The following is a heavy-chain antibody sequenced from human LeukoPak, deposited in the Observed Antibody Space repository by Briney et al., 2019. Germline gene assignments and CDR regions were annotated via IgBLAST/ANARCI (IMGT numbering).Heavy chain of an antibody. CDR3: ARTKPLDPFDF. V-gene: IGHV4-61*08. Sequence: PSETLSLTCAVSGGSISSGGYYWSWIRQPPGKGLEWIGYIYYSGNTYYNPSLKSRVTISVDTSKNQFSLKVNSVTAADTAVYYCARTKPLDPFDFWGQGTLVTVSS. CDR1: GGSISSGGYY. J-gene: IGHJ3*01. CDR2: IYYSGNT.